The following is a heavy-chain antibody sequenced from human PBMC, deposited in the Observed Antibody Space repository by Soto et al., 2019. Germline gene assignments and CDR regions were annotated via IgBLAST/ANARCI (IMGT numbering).Heavy chain of an antibody. V-gene: IGHV3-23*01. D-gene: IGHD6-13*01. CDR3: VTSTGYSSSWYWFDY. Sequence: PGGSLRLSCAASGFTFSSYAMSWVRQAPGKGLEWVSAISGSGGSTYYADSVKGRFTISRDNSKNTLYLQMNSLRAEDTAVYYCVTSTGYSSSWYWFDYWGQGTLVTVSS. CDR1: GFTFSSYA. CDR2: ISGSGGST. J-gene: IGHJ4*02.